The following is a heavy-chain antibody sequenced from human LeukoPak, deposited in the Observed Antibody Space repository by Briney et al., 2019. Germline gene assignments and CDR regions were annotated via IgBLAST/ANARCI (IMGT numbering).Heavy chain of an antibody. V-gene: IGHV3-48*03. Sequence: QPGGSLRLSCAASGFTFSSYEINWVRQAPGKGLEWVSYISSSGSTIYYADSVKGRFTISRDNAKNSLYLQMNSLRAEDTAVYYCARDDDFWSGSGYYYYGMDVWGQGTTVTVSS. CDR3: ARDDDFWSGSGYYYYGMDV. D-gene: IGHD3-3*01. J-gene: IGHJ6*02. CDR1: GFTFSSYE. CDR2: ISSSGSTI.